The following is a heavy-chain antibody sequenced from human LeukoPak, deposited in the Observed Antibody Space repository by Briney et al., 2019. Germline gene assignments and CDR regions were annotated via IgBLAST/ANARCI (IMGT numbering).Heavy chain of an antibody. V-gene: IGHV3-7*02. CDR2: IKQDGSQR. D-gene: IGHD2-2*01. CDR1: GFTFSSCW. Sequence: PGGSLRLSCAASGFTFSSCWVTWVCEAPGEGLEWVANIKQDGSQRYYVESVKGAVTISTEKAHKSLCLRMCSVRDEKTAVYYCVMYQEQPAYWYFDLWGRGTLVTVSS. J-gene: IGHJ2*01. CDR3: VMYQEQPAYWYFDL.